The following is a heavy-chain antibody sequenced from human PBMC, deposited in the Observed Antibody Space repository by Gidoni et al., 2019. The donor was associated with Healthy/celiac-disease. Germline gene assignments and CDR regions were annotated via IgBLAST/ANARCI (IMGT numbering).Heavy chain of an antibody. Sequence: EVQLVESGGGLVKPGGSLRLSCAASGFTFSSYSMNWVRQAPGKGLEWVSSISSSSSYIYYADSVKGRFTISRDNAKNSLYLQMNSLRAEDTAVYYCAREDIVVVPAADYYYYGMDVWGQGTTVTVSS. V-gene: IGHV3-21*01. CDR2: ISSSSSYI. CDR3: AREDIVVVPAADYYYYGMDV. D-gene: IGHD2-2*01. CDR1: GFTFSSYS. J-gene: IGHJ6*02.